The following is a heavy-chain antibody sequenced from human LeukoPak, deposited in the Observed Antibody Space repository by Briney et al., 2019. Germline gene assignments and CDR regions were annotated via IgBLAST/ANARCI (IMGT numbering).Heavy chain of an antibody. J-gene: IGHJ4*02. V-gene: IGHV4-30-2*01. D-gene: IGHD2-2*01. CDR1: GGSISSGGYY. CDR2: IYHSGST. CDR3: ARETRYCSSTSCLYFDY. Sequence: SQTLSLTCAVSGGSISSGGYYWSWIRQPPGKGLEWIGYIYHSGSTNYNPSLKSRVTISVDKSKNQFSLKLSSVTAADTAVYYCARETRYCSSTSCLYFDYWGQGTLVTVSS.